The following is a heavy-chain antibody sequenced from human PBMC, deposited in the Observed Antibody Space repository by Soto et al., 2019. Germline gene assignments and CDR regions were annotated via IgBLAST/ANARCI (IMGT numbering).Heavy chain of an antibody. CDR1: GYSISSGYY. V-gene: IGHV4-38-2*02. J-gene: IGHJ5*02. CDR2: IYHSGST. CDR3: ARDQYDSSGNWLDP. Sequence: PSETLSLTCAVSGYSISSGYYWGWIRQPPGKGLEWIGSIYHSGSTYYNPSLKSRVTISVDTSKNQFSLKLSSVTAADTAVYYCARDQYDSSGNWLDPWGQGTLVTVYS. D-gene: IGHD3-22*01.